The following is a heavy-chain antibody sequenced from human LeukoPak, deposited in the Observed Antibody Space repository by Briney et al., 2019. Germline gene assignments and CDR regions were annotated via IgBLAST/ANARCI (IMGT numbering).Heavy chain of an antibody. CDR3: ATALDGGNDY. D-gene: IGHD4-23*01. J-gene: IGHJ4*02. V-gene: IGHV3-15*07. CDR2: IKSRADGGTT. CDR1: GFTYSNAW. Sequence: GGSPRLSCAASGFTYSNAWMNWVRQAPGKGLEWVGRIKSRADGGTTDYAAPVKGRFSISRDDSKNTLYLQMNSLKTEDTAVYYCATALDGGNDYWGQGTLVTVSS.